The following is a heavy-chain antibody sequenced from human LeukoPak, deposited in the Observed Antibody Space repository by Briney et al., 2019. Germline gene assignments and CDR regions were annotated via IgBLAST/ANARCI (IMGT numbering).Heavy chain of an antibody. D-gene: IGHD5-24*01. J-gene: IGHJ6*02. Sequence: GGSLRLSCAASGFTFSSYWMHWVREAPGKGLVWVSRINGDGSSTSYADSVKGRFTISRDNAKNTLYLQMNSLRAEDTAVYYCARDRGYVMDVWGQGTTVTVSS. V-gene: IGHV3-74*01. CDR3: ARDRGYVMDV. CDR2: INGDGSST. CDR1: GFTFSSYW.